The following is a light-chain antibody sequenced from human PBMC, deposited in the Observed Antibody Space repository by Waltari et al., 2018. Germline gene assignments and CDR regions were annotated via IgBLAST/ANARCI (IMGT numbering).Light chain of an antibody. J-gene: IGLJ2*01. Sequence: WFQQHPGKAPKILIHDFNQRPSGVSDRFTGSNSGYTASLTISGLQAEDEADYYCSSYTRRSTLIFGGGTKVTVL. V-gene: IGLV2-14*03. CDR3: SSYTRRSTLI. CDR2: DFN.